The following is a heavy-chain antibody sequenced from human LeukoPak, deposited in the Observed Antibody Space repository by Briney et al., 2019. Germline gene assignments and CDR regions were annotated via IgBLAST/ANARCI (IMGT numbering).Heavy chain of an antibody. D-gene: IGHD2-21*02. V-gene: IGHV4-59*01. CDR2: IYYSGST. Sequence: SETLSLTCTVSGGSISSYYWSWIRQPPGKGLEWLGYIYYSGSTNYNPSLKSRVTISGDTSKKQYSLKLSSVTAADTAVDYCARDLGGNGGGDCGLVGAYSGYYGMDVWGQGTTVTVSS. CDR3: ARDLGGNGGGDCGLVGAYSGYYGMDV. J-gene: IGHJ6*02. CDR1: GGSISSYY.